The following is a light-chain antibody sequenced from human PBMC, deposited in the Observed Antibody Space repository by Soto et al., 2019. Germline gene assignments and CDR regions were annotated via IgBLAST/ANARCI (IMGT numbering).Light chain of an antibody. CDR3: HSYDNSLSTYV. CDR1: SSNIGAGFD. CDR2: RNS. J-gene: IGLJ1*01. V-gene: IGLV1-40*01. Sequence: QSVLTQPASMSGAPGRRGTISCTGSSSNIGAGFDVHWYQHLPGTAPKVLIYRNSNRPSGVPDRFSGSKSGTSASLAITGLQAEDEADYYCHSYDNSLSTYVFGTGTRSPS.